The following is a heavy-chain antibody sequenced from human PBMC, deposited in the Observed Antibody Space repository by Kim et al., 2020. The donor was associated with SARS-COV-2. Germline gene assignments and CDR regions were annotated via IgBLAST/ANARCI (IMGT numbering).Heavy chain of an antibody. CDR1: GFTFNYFG. V-gene: IGHV3-30*18. Sequence: GGSLRLSCAASGFTFNYFGMHWVRQAPGKGLEWVTTISHDGTDKYYVDSVKGRFTISRDNSMNTLHLQMNSLRPEDTAVYYCAKDVRNFDYRDGMDVWGPGTTVIVSS. CDR2: ISHDGTDK. D-gene: IGHD3-9*01. CDR3: AKDVRNFDYRDGMDV. J-gene: IGHJ6*02.